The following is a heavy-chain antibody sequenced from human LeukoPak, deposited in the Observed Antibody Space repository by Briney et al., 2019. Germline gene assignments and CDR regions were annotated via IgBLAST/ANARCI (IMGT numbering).Heavy chain of an antibody. J-gene: IGHJ4*02. CDR1: GFTVSSNY. V-gene: IGHV3-53*01. Sequence: GGSLRLSCAASGFTVSSNYMSWVRQAPGKGLEGVSVIYSGGSTYYADSVKGRFTISRDNSKNTLYLQMNSLRAEDTAVYYCARARSIVGATCDYWGQGTLVTVSS. CDR2: IYSGGST. CDR3: ARARSIVGATCDY. D-gene: IGHD1-26*01.